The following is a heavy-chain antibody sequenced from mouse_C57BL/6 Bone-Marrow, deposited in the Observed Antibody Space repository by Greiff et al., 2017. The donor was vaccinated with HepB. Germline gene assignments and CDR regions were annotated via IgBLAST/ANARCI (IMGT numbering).Heavy chain of an antibody. V-gene: IGHV1-81*01. CDR2: IYPRSGNT. CDR1: GYTFTSYG. Sequence: VQLQQSGAELARPGASVKLSCKASGYTFTSYGISWVKQRTGQGLEWIGEIYPRSGNTYYNEKFKGKATLTADKSSSTAYMELRSLTSEDSAVYFCAKTYYSNYEFAYCGQGTLVTVSA. J-gene: IGHJ3*01. CDR3: AKTYYSNYEFAY. D-gene: IGHD2-5*01.